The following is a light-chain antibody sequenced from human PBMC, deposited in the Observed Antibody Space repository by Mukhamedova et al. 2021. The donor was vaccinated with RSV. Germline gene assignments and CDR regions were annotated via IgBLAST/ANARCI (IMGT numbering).Light chain of an antibody. CDR2: KAS. V-gene: IGKV1-5*03. J-gene: IGKJ1*01. Sequence: WYQRRVHGKAPKLLIYKASSLESGVPSRFSGSGSGTEFTLTISSLQPDDFATYYCQQYNRGMTFGQGTKVEIK. CDR3: QQYNRGMT.